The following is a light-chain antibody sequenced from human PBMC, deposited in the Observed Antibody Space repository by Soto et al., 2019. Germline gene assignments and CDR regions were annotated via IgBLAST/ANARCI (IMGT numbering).Light chain of an antibody. Sequence: DIQMTQSPSNLSASVGDRVTITRRASQSITNCLAWYQQKPGKAPKLLIFDASSLRSGVPSRFSGSGSGTEFTLTISCLQPEDFATYYCQQHNPYSPYTFGQGTKLEIK. CDR2: DAS. J-gene: IGKJ2*01. CDR3: QQHNPYSPYT. CDR1: QSITNC. V-gene: IGKV1-5*03.